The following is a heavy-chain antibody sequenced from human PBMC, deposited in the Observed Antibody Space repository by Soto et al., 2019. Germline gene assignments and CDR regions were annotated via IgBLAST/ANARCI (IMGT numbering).Heavy chain of an antibody. CDR2: TYYRSKWYN. Sequence: RSQTLSLTCAISGDSVSSNSAAWNWIRQSPSRGLEWLGRTYYRSKWYNDYAVSVKSRITINPDTSKNQFSLQLNSVTPEDTAVYYCARSLEYSGYDLLDENWRQGTLVTVSS. J-gene: IGHJ4*02. CDR3: ARSLEYSGYDLLDEN. CDR1: GDSVSSNSAA. D-gene: IGHD5-12*01. V-gene: IGHV6-1*01.